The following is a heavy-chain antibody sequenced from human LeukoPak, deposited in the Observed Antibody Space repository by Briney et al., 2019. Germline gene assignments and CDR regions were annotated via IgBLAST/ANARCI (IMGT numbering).Heavy chain of an antibody. Sequence: GGSLRLSCAASGFTFSSYAMHWVRQAPGKGLEWVAVISYDGSNKYYADSVKGRITISRDNSKNTLYLQMNSLRAEDTAVYYCARVPPFDYWGQGTLVTVSS. CDR1: GFTFSSYA. J-gene: IGHJ4*02. CDR3: ARVPPFDY. V-gene: IGHV3-30-3*01. CDR2: ISYDGSNK.